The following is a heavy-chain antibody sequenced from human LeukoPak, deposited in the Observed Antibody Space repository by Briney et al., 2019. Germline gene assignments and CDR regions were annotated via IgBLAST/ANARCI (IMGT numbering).Heavy chain of an antibody. CDR2: ISYDGSNK. Sequence: PGGSLRLSCAASGFTFSSYAMHWVRQAPGKGLEWVAVISYDGSNKYYADSVKGRFTIARDTAQNTLYLQMNSLRAEDTAVYYCARDRIAAPGPFGYWGQGTLVTVSS. V-gene: IGHV3-30-3*01. CDR3: ARDRIAAPGPFGY. D-gene: IGHD6-6*01. CDR1: GFTFSSYA. J-gene: IGHJ4*02.